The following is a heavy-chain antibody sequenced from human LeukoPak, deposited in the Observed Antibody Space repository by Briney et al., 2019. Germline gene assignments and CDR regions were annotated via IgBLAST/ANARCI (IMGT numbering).Heavy chain of an antibody. Sequence: SVKVSCKASGGTFSSYAISWVRQPPGQGLEGMGGIIPILGTANYAQKFQGRVTITADESTSTAYMELSSLRSDDTAVYYCARRTRGGWNLDYWGQGTLVTVSS. J-gene: IGHJ4*02. V-gene: IGHV1-69*13. CDR1: GGTFSSYA. D-gene: IGHD1-1*01. CDR2: IIPILGTA. CDR3: ARRTRGGWNLDY.